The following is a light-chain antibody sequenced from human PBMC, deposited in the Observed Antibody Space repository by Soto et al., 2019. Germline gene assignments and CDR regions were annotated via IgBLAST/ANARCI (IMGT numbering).Light chain of an antibody. V-gene: IGKV3-20*01. J-gene: IGKJ5*01. CDR1: QSVSSGY. CDR2: GAS. CDR3: QQYGSLPIT. Sequence: EIVLTQSPGTLSLSPGERATLSCRASQSVSSGYLAWYQQKPGQAPRLLIYGASSRATGIPDRFSGSGSGTDFTLTISRLEPEDVAVYYCQQYGSLPITCGQGTRLEIK.